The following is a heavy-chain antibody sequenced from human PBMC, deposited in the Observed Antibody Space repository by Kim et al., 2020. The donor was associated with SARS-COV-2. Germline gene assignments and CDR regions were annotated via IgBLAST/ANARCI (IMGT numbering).Heavy chain of an antibody. Sequence: ANPAKKFQGRVTITADKSTSTAYMELSSLRSEDTAVYYCAREKEMANDYWGQGTLVTVSS. V-gene: IGHV1-69*04. J-gene: IGHJ4*02. CDR3: AREKEMANDY. CDR2: A. D-gene: IGHD5-12*01.